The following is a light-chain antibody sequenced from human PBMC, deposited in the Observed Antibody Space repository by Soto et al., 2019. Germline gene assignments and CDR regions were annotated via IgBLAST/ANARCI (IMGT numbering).Light chain of an antibody. V-gene: IGLV2-14*01. CDR1: SSDVGGYSY. CDR3: QSYDSSLNGVV. J-gene: IGLJ2*01. Sequence: QSALTQPASVSGSPGQSITISCTGTSSDVGGYSYVSWYQQHPGKTPKLMIYEVSNRPSGVPDRFSGSKSGTSASLAITGLQAEDEADYSCQSYDSSLNGVVFGGGTKLTVL. CDR2: EVS.